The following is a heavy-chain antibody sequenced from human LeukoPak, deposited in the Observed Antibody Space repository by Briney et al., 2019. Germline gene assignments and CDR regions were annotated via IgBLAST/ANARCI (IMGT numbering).Heavy chain of an antibody. CDR3: ARDLGGSYSSETWFDP. J-gene: IGHJ5*02. D-gene: IGHD1-26*01. CDR2: IYYSGST. Sequence: GSLRLSCAASGFTFSSYWMSWVRQPPGKGLEWIGSIYYSGSTYYNPSLKSRVTISVDKSKTQFSLKLSSVTAADTAVYYCARDLGGSYSSETWFDPWGQGTLVTVSS. V-gene: IGHV4-4*02. CDR1: GFTFSSYW.